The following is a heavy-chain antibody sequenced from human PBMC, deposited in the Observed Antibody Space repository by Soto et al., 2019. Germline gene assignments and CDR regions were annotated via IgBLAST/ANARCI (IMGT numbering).Heavy chain of an antibody. CDR2: TYYRSKWYN. CDR3: ARDKNYDFWSGYWYYFDY. V-gene: IGHV6-1*01. D-gene: IGHD3-3*01. J-gene: IGHJ4*02. CDR1: GDSVSSNSAA. Sequence: SQTLSLTCAISGDSVSSNSAAWNWIRQSPSRGLEWLGRTYYRSKWYNDYAVSVKSRITINPDTSKNQFSLQLNSVTPEDTAVYYFARDKNYDFWSGYWYYFDYWGQGTLVTVSS.